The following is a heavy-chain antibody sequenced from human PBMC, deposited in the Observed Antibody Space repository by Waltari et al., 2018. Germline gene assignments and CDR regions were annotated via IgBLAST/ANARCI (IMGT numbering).Heavy chain of an antibody. D-gene: IGHD5-18*01. J-gene: IGHJ6*02. Sequence: QVQLVQSGAEVKKPGASVKVSCKASGYTFTSYDINWVRQAPGKGLEWMGGFDPEDGETIYAQKFQGRVTMTEDTSTDTAYMELSSLRSEDTAVYYCATMGSYSYGPGWGQGTTVTVSS. CDR3: ATMGSYSYGPG. CDR2: FDPEDGET. CDR1: GYTFTSYD. V-gene: IGHV1-24*01.